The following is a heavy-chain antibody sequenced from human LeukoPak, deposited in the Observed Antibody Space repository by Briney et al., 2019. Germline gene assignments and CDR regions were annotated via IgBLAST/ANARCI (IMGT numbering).Heavy chain of an antibody. D-gene: IGHD6-13*01. J-gene: IGHJ6*03. Sequence: SETLSLTCTVSGGSISSHYWSWIRQPPGKGLEWVGYIYYNGSTNYNPPPKSRVTISVDTSKNQFSLKLSSVTAADTAVYYCARLYSSSWAYYYYYYMDVWGKGTTVTVSS. CDR1: GGSISSHY. CDR2: IYYNGST. V-gene: IGHV4-59*11. CDR3: ARLYSSSWAYYYYYYMDV.